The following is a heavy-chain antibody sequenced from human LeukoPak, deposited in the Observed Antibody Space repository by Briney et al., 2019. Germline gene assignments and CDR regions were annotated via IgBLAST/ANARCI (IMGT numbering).Heavy chain of an antibody. CDR2: IYYSGST. V-gene: IGHV4-59*01. CDR3: AREDIVVVPAASLGAFDI. CDR1: GGSISSYY. J-gene: IGHJ3*02. D-gene: IGHD2-2*01. Sequence: SETLSLTCTVSGGSISSYYWSWIRQPPGKGLEWIGYIYYSGSTNYNPSLKSRVTISVDTSKNQFSLKLSSVTAADTAVYYCAREDIVVVPAASLGAFDIWGQGTMVSVSS.